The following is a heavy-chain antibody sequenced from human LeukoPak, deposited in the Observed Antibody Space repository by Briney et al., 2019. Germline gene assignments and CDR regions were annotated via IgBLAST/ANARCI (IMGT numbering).Heavy chain of an antibody. D-gene: IGHD6-13*01. CDR1: GFTFSSYS. CDR3: ARDLIAAAVPNCYGMDV. J-gene: IGHJ6*02. V-gene: IGHV3-21*01. CDR2: ISSSSSYI. Sequence: PGGSLRLSCAASGFTFSSYSMNWVRQAPGKGLEWVSSISSSSSYIYYEDSVKGRFNISRDNAKNSLYLQMNSLRAEDTAVYYCARDLIAAAVPNCYGMDVWGQGTTVTVSS.